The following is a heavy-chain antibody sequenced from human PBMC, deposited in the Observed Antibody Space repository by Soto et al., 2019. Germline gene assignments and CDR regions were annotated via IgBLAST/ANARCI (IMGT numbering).Heavy chain of an antibody. D-gene: IGHD3-22*01. CDR2: IKSDGSYT. J-gene: IGHJ4*02. V-gene: IGHV3-74*01. CDR3: ATVGSGYFTY. CDR1: GFTFNTYW. Sequence: EVQLVESGGGLVQPGGSLRLSCAASGFTFNTYWMQWVRQAPGKGLVWVSRIKSDGSYTNYADSVKGRFTISRDNAKNTLFLQMNSLGAEDTAVYYCATVGSGYFTYWGQGTLVTVSS.